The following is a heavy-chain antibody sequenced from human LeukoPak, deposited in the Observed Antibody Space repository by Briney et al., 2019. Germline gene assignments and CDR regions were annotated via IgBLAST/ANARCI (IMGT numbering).Heavy chain of an antibody. CDR2: IIPIFGTA. D-gene: IGHD3-3*01. CDR3: ARTHYDFWSGYDY. CDR1: GGTFSSYA. Sequence: GASVKVSCKASGGTFSSYAISWVRQAPGQGLEWMGGIIPIFGTANYAQKFQGRVTITVDESTSTAYMELSSLRSEDTAVYYCARTHYDFWSGYDYWGQGTLVTVSS. J-gene: IGHJ4*02. V-gene: IGHV1-69*13.